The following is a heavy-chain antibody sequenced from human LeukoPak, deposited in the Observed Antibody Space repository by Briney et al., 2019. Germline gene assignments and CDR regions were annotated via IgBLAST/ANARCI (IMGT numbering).Heavy chain of an antibody. D-gene: IGHD3-10*01. Sequence: GSPLICCAAAGFSFSSYDRHFGHPARGKRLGVVSAIGTAGDTYYPGSVKGRFTISRENAKNSLYLQMNRLRAGDTAVYYCARDWADGEDGMDVWGQGTTVTVSS. CDR2: IGTAGDT. J-gene: IGHJ6*02. CDR3: ARDWADGEDGMDV. CDR1: GFSFSSYD. V-gene: IGHV3-13*01.